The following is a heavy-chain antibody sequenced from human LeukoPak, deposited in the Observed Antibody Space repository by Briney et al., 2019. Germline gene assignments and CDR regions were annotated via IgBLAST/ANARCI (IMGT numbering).Heavy chain of an antibody. CDR3: AREGTSYLRAFDI. J-gene: IGHJ3*02. CDR2: IYYGGST. CDR1: GGSISSGDYY. V-gene: IGHV4-30-4*01. Sequence: SETLSLTCTVSGGSISSGDYYWSWIRQPPGKGLEWIGYIYYGGSTYYNPSLKSRVTISVDTSKNQFSLKLSSVTAADTAVYYCAREGTSYLRAFDIWGQGTMVTVSS. D-gene: IGHD1-26*01.